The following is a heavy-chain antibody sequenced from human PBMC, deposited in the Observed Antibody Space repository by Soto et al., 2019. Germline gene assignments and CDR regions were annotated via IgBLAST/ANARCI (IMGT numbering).Heavy chain of an antibody. V-gene: IGHV1-69*02. CDR3: ARGDSSSWYSLDY. Sequence: SVKVSCKASGGTFSTSTFTWVRQAPGQGLEWMGRTIPILDVADYAQDFQGRVTITADKSTSTAYMELSSLRSEDTAVYYCARGDSSSWYSLDYWGQGTLVTVSS. D-gene: IGHD6-13*01. CDR1: GGTFSTST. CDR2: TIPILDVA. J-gene: IGHJ4*02.